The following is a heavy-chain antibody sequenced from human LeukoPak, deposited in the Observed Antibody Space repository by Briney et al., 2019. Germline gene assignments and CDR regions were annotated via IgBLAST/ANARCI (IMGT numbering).Heavy chain of an antibody. Sequence: PSETLSLTCTVSGGSISSYYWSWIRQPPGKGLEWIGYIYYSGSTNYNPYLKSRVTISVDTSKNQFSLKLSSVTAADTAVYYCARSGIGYFDYWGQGTLVTVSS. CDR2: IYYSGST. D-gene: IGHD2-15*01. J-gene: IGHJ4*02. V-gene: IGHV4-59*01. CDR3: ARSGIGYFDY. CDR1: GGSISSYY.